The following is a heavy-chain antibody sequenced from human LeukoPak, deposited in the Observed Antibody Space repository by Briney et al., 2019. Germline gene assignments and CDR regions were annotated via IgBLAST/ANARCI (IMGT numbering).Heavy chain of an antibody. Sequence: GGSLRLSCSASGFTFSSYGMHWVRQAPGQGLEWVAVISYDGSNKYYAGSVKGRFTISRDNSKDTLYLQMNSLRAEDTAVYYCAKSEVSGITMVRGVYHWGQGTLVTVSS. J-gene: IGHJ5*02. CDR3: AKSEVSGITMVRGVYH. CDR1: GFTFSSYG. CDR2: ISYDGSNK. V-gene: IGHV3-30*18. D-gene: IGHD3-10*01.